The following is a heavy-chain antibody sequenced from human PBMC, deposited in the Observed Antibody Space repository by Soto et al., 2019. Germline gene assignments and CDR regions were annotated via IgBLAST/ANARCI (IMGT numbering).Heavy chain of an antibody. CDR2: ISAYGGNT. D-gene: IGHD2-2*01. V-gene: IGHV1-18*01. Sequence: ASVKVSCKASGYTFTSYGISWVRQAPGQGLEWMGWISAYGGNTSYAQKFQGRVTMTRDTSTSTVYMELSSLRSEDTAVYYCARDGVPAANSKNRYYYYYYGMDVWGQGTTVTVSS. J-gene: IGHJ6*02. CDR1: GYTFTSYG. CDR3: ARDGVPAANSKNRYYYYYYGMDV.